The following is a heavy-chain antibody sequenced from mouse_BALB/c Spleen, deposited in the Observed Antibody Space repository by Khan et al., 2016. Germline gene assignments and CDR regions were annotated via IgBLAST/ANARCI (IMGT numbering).Heavy chain of an antibody. D-gene: IGHD1-1*01. J-gene: IGHJ1*01. Sequence: VQLQESGAELVRPGTSVKISCKASGYTFTNYWLGWVKQRPGHGLEWIGDIYSGGGYTNYNEKFTGKATLTADPSSSTAYMQLSSLTSEDSAVYFCARFYYGSSYWYFDVWGAGTTVTVAS. CDR3: ARFYYGSSYWYFDV. V-gene: IGHV1-63*02. CDR1: GYTFTNYW. CDR2: IYSGGGYT.